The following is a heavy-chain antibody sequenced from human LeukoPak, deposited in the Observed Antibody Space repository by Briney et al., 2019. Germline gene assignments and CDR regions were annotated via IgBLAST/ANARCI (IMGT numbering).Heavy chain of an antibody. CDR2: INPSGGST. Sequence: ASVKVSCKASGYTFTSYYMHWVRQAPGQGLEWMGIINPSGGSTSYAQKIQGRVTMTRDMSTSTVYMELSSLRSKDTAVYYCARQYRTSLGAFDIWGQGTMVTVSS. CDR1: GYTFTSYY. V-gene: IGHV1-46*01. CDR3: ARQYRTSLGAFDI. J-gene: IGHJ3*02. D-gene: IGHD2-2*01.